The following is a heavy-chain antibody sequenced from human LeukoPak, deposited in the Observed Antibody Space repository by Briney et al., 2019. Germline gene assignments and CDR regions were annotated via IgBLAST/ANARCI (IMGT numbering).Heavy chain of an antibody. CDR2: ISGSGDST. CDR3: ARDIPMVRGVIGAFDI. Sequence: PGGSLRLSCAASGFTFSSYAMSWVRQAPGKGLEWVSTISGSGDSTYYADSVKGRFTISRDNSKNTLYLQMNSLRAEDTAVYYCARDIPMVRGVIGAFDIWGQGTMVTVSS. J-gene: IGHJ3*02. V-gene: IGHV3-23*01. CDR1: GFTFSSYA. D-gene: IGHD3-10*01.